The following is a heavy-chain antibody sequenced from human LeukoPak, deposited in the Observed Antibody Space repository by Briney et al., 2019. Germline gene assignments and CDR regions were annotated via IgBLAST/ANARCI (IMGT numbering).Heavy chain of an antibody. J-gene: IGHJ4*02. CDR3: ASWPGPDY. V-gene: IGHV3-7*01. CDR2: IKQDGSEK. CDR1: GFTFISYW. Sequence: PGGSLTLSCAASGFTFISYWMSWVRQAPGKALEWVANIKQDGSEKYYVDSVKGRFTISRDNAKNSLYLQMNSLRAEDTAVYYCASWPGPDYWGQGTLVTVSS.